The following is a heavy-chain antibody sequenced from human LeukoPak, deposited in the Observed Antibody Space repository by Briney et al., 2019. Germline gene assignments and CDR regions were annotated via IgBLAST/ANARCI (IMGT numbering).Heavy chain of an antibody. CDR2: IWYDGSNK. V-gene: IGHV3-33*01. CDR1: GFTFSNYG. CDR3: ARGSTYYDSSGQVPFDY. Sequence: GGSLRLSCAASGFTFSNYGMHWVRQAPGKGLEWVALIWYDGSNKYYTDSVKGRLTISRDNSKDTLFLQMNSLRAEDTAVYYCARGSTYYDSSGQVPFDYWGQGTLVTVSS. J-gene: IGHJ4*02. D-gene: IGHD3-22*01.